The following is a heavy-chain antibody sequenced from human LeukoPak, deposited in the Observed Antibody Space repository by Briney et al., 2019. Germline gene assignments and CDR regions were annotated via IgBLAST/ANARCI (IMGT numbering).Heavy chain of an antibody. D-gene: IGHD3-16*01. CDR1: GFTFSSYG. CDR2: IWYDGSNK. V-gene: IGHV3-33*01. J-gene: IGHJ4*02. Sequence: GASLRLSCAASGFTFSSYGMHWVRQAPGKGLEWVAVIWYDGSNKYYANSVKGRFTISRDNSKNTLYLQMNSLRAEDTAVYYCVGLPADEGFDYWGQGTLVTVSS. CDR3: VGLPADEGFDY.